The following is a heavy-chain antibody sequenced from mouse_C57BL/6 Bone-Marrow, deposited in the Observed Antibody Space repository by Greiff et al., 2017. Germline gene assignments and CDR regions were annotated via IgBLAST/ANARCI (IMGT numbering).Heavy chain of an antibody. CDR3: ARSGYYGPGYYFDY. CDR1: GYTFTSYW. D-gene: IGHD1-2*01. V-gene: IGHV1-64*01. Sequence: VQLQQPGAELVKPGASVKLSCKASGYTFTSYWMHWVKKRPGQGLEWIGMIHPNSGSTNYNEKFKSKATLPVDKSSRTAYMQLSSLTSEDSAVYYCARSGYYGPGYYFDYWGQGTTLPVSS. J-gene: IGHJ2*01. CDR2: IHPNSGST.